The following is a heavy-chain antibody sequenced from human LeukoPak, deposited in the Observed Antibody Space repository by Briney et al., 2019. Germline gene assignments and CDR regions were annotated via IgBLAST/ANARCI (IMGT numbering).Heavy chain of an antibody. CDR1: GFNFSAYG. CDR3: AKDTTSPKAGLDP. Sequence: PGGSLRLSCAASGFNFSAYGMHWVRQAPGKGLEWVAFIRYDGSNKYYADSVKGRFTISRDNSKNTLYLQMNSLRAEDTAVYYCAKDTTSPKAGLDPWGQGTLVTVSS. V-gene: IGHV3-30*02. D-gene: IGHD1-26*01. CDR2: IRYDGSNK. J-gene: IGHJ5*02.